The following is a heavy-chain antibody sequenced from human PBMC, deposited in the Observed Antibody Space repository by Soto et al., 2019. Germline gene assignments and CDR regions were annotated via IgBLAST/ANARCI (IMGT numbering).Heavy chain of an antibody. J-gene: IGHJ4*02. V-gene: IGHV3-23*01. CDR2: ISGSGGST. Sequence: EVQLLESGGGLVQPGGSLRLSCAASGFTFSSYAMSWVRQAPGKGLEWVSAISGSGGSTYYADSVKGRFTISRDNSKNTMYLQMNSLRAEDTAVYYCALRVKAAAGKGKDDYWGQGTLVTVSS. CDR3: ALRVKAAAGKGKDDY. D-gene: IGHD6-13*01. CDR1: GFTFSSYA.